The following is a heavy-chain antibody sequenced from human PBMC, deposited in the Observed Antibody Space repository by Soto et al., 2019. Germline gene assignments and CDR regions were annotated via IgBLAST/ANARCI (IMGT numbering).Heavy chain of an antibody. CDR2: ISSSSSTI. CDR3: AREYYYYYMDV. V-gene: IGHV3-48*01. J-gene: IGHJ6*03. CDR1: GFTFSSYT. Sequence: GGSLRLSCAASGFTFSSYTMNWVRQAPGKGLEWVSYISSSSSTINYADSVKGRFTISRDNAKNSLYLQTNSLRAEDTAVYYCAREYYYYYMDVWGKGTTVTVSS.